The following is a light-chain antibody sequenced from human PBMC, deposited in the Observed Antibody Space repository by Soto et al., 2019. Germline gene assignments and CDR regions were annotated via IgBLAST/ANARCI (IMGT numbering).Light chain of an antibody. V-gene: IGLV2-18*02. CDR2: GVN. CDR1: SSAVGIYNR. CDR3: SSSSSINTYV. J-gene: IGLJ1*01. Sequence: QSVLTQPPSVSGSPGQSVTIPSTETSSAVGIYNRVSWYQQPPGTAPKLIIYGVNNRPSGVPDRFSGSKSGNTASLTISGLQAEDEADYYCSSSSSINTYVFGTGTKVTVL.